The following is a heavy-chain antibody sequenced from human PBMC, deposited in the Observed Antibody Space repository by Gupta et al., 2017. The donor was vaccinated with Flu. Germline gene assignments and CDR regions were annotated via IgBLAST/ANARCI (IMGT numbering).Heavy chain of an antibody. Sequence: PGKGLEWIGYILYSGSTYYNPSLESRVVISVDRSKNVFSVRLTSVTAADTAVYYCARGGGGYCSSTRCYWLDSWGQGTLVTVSS. CDR3: ARGGGGYCSSTRCYWLDS. CDR2: ILYSGST. V-gene: IGHV4-31*02. J-gene: IGHJ4*02. D-gene: IGHD2-2*01.